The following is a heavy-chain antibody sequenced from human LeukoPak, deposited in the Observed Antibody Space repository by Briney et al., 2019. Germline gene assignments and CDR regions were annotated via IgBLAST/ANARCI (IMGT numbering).Heavy chain of an antibody. J-gene: IGHJ4*02. CDR2: ISSSSNYV. V-gene: IGHV3-21*01. CDR1: GFTFSSYS. D-gene: IGHD4-23*01. CDR3: ARELSQVKNY. Sequence: GGSLRLSCAASGFTFSSYSMNWVRQAPGKGLEWVSSISSSSNYVYYADSVKGRFTISRDNAKNSMYLQMNSLRAEDTAVYYCARELSQVKNYWGQGTLVTVSS.